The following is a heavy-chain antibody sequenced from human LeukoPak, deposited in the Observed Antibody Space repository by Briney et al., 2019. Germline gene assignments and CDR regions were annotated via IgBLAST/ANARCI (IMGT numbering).Heavy chain of an antibody. CDR2: IYYSGST. Sequence: SETLSLTCTVSGDSISSGSYYWGWIRQPPGKGLEWIGYIYYSGSTNYNPSLKSRVTISVDTSKNQFSLKLSSVTAADTAVYYCARRLTDYYDSSGWLDYWGQGTLVTVSS. CDR1: GDSISSGSYY. J-gene: IGHJ4*02. V-gene: IGHV4-61*05. CDR3: ARRLTDYYDSSGWLDY. D-gene: IGHD3-22*01.